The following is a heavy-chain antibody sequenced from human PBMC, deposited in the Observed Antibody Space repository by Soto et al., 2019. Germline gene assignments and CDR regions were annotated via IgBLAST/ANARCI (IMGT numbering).Heavy chain of an antibody. Sequence: EVQLLDSGGGLVQPGVSLRLSCAASGFTFSSSAMSWVRQAPGKGLEWVSSISSSGGTTYYADSVKGRFTISRDNSKNTLYLQMDSLRAEDTAVYYCAKGGQGSVTYRYFDYWGQGTLVTVSS. CDR1: GFTFSSSA. CDR2: ISSSGGTT. CDR3: AKGGQGSVTYRYFDY. J-gene: IGHJ4*02. D-gene: IGHD3-10*01. V-gene: IGHV3-23*01.